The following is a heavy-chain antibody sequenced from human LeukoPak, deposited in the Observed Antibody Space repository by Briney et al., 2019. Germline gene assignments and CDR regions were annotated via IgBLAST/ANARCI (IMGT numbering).Heavy chain of an antibody. V-gene: IGHV1-69*01. D-gene: IGHD5-18*01. CDR1: GGTFSSYA. Sequence: EASVKVSCKASGGTFSSYAISWVRQAPGQGLEWMGGIIPIFGTADYAQKFQGRVTITADESTSTAYMELSSLRSEDTAVYYCARSHFPGYSYGSDFDYWGQGTLVTVSS. CDR3: ARSHFPGYSYGSDFDY. J-gene: IGHJ4*02. CDR2: IIPIFGTA.